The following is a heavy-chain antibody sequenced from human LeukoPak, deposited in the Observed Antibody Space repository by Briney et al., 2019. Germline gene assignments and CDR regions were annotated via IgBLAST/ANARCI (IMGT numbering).Heavy chain of an antibody. D-gene: IGHD1-26*01. CDR1: GASLSETS. CDR2: FDPEDGES. J-gene: IGHJ4*02. CDR3: ATADKWEPLDY. Sequence: ASVKVSCKVSGASLSETSIHWVRQAPGQWLEWMGGFDPEDGESIFARRFQGRFSMTEDTSTETAYMELRSLRPEDTAVYYCATADKWEPLDYWGQGTLVTVSS. V-gene: IGHV1-24*01.